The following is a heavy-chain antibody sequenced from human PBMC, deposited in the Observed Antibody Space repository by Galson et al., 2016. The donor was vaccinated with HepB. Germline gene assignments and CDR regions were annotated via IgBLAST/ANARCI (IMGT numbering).Heavy chain of an antibody. D-gene: IGHD1-26*01. Sequence: SLRLSCAASGFNFRNYWMHWVRQAPGKGLVWVSRIKDDGTTAGYAGSVKGRFTISRDNANSTLYLQMDSLSAEDTAVYYCGRDEAGTGPTVDYWGQGALVTVSS. CDR3: GRDEAGTGPTVDY. V-gene: IGHV3-74*01. CDR1: GFNFRNYW. J-gene: IGHJ4*02. CDR2: IKDDGTTA.